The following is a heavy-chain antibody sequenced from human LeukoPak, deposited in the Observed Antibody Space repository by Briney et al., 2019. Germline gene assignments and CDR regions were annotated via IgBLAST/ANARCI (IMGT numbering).Heavy chain of an antibody. J-gene: IGHJ5*02. CDR2: ISGSSSTI. Sequence: GGSLRLSCAASGFTFSTSGINWVRQAPGKGLEWVSYISGSSSTIYYADSVKGRFTISRDNSKNTLYLQMNSLRAEDTAVYYCARDWSSMYCSGGSCYSMNWFDPWGQGTPVTVSS. CDR1: GFTFSTSG. V-gene: IGHV3-48*01. CDR3: ARDWSSMYCSGGSCYSMNWFDP. D-gene: IGHD2-15*01.